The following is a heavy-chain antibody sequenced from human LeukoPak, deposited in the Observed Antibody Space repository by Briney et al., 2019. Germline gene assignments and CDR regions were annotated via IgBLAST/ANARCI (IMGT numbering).Heavy chain of an antibody. V-gene: IGHV3-23*01. CDR2: ISGSGGST. CDR1: GFTFSNHA. D-gene: IGHD3-10*01. CDR3: AKNGIYYPVYYFDY. J-gene: IGHJ4*02. Sequence: GGSLRLSCAASGFTFSNHAMSWVRQAPGKGLEWVSAISGSGGSTYYADSVKGRFTISRDNSKNTLYLQMNSLRAEDTAVYYCAKNGIYYPVYYFDYWGQGTLVTVSS.